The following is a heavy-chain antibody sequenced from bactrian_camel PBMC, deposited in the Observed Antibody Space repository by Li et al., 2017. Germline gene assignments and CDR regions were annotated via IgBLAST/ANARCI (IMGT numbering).Heavy chain of an antibody. CDR2: LYRGGGGT. Sequence: HVQLVESGGGSVEAGGSLTLSCTTSRGSYSVQCWGWFRQPPGREREGVGVLYRGGGGTFYADSVKGRFTIARDNAKNMVYLQLNSLKTEDTAVYYCAAEGPTYYTCIYCFSAWGQGTQVTVS. CDR3: AAEGPTYYTCIYCFSA. D-gene: IGHD2*01. J-gene: IGHJ6*01. CDR1: RGSYSVQC. V-gene: IGHV3S54*01.